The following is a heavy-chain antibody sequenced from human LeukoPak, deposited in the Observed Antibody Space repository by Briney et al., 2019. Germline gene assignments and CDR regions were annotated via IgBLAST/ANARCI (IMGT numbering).Heavy chain of an antibody. Sequence: ASVRVSCKASGYTFTSYGISWVRQAPGQGLEWMGWISAYNGNTNYAQKLQGRVTMTTDTSTSTAYMELRSLRSDDTAVYYCASLKNYYDSSGYLVTDAFDIWGQGTMVTVSS. CDR1: GYTFTSYG. CDR2: ISAYNGNT. J-gene: IGHJ3*02. CDR3: ASLKNYYDSSGYLVTDAFDI. V-gene: IGHV1-18*01. D-gene: IGHD3-22*01.